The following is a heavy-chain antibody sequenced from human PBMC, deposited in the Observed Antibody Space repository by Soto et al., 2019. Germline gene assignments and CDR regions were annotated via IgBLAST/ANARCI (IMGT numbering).Heavy chain of an antibody. Sequence: QVQLVQSGTEVKKPGSSVKVSCKASGGTFRNYPINWVRQAPGQGLEWMGSIFPLTDIPDYAQNFQARLTISADKSTSTAYMELSSLTSEDTAVYYCARDSAYHGPWGQGTLVTVSS. CDR1: GGTFRNYP. CDR2: IFPLTDIP. CDR3: ARDSAYHGP. J-gene: IGHJ4*02. D-gene: IGHD2-2*01. V-gene: IGHV1-69*04.